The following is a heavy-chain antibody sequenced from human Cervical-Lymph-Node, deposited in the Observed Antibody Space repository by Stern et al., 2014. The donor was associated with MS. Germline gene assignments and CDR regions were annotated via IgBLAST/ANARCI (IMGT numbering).Heavy chain of an antibody. Sequence: VQLVQSGAEVKKPGASVKVSCKASEYTFTYFFMNWVRQAPGQGLEWMGVINPSGGFTTYAQKFQGRVTMTRDTSTSTVYMELTSLTSEDTAVYYCASARNTAFDIWGQGTLVTVSS. CDR2: INPSGGFT. CDR1: EYTFTYFF. J-gene: IGHJ3*02. V-gene: IGHV1-46*03. CDR3: ASARNTAFDI.